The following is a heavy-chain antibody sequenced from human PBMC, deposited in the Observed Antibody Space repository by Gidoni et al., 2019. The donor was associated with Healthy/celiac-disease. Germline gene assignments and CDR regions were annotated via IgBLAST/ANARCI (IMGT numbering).Heavy chain of an antibody. Sequence: QLQLQESCPGLVTTSETLSLPFTVPGGSISSSSYYWGWIRQPPGQVLQWIGSIYYSGSTYYNPSLKSRGTISVDTSKNQFSLKLSSVTAADTAVYYCAGRPSWFDPWGQGTLITVSS. J-gene: IGHJ5*02. V-gene: IGHV4-39*01. CDR1: GGSISSSSYY. CDR2: IYYSGST. CDR3: AGRPSWFDP.